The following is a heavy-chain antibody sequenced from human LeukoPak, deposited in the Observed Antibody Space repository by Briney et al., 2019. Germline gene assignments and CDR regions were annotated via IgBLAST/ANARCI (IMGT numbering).Heavy chain of an antibody. D-gene: IGHD2-15*01. Sequence: PGGSLRLSCAASGFTFSYYYTSWIRQAPGKGLEWVSYISSSGSTIYYADSVKGRFTISRDNAKNSLYLQMNSLRAEDTAVYYCARSYCSGGSCALRHWGQGTLVTVSS. CDR2: ISSSGSTI. V-gene: IGHV3-11*04. CDR3: ARSYCSGGSCALRH. CDR1: GFTFSYYY. J-gene: IGHJ4*02.